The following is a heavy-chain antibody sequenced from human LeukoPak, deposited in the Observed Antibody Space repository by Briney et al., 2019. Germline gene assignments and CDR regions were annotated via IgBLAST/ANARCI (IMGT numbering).Heavy chain of an antibody. J-gene: IGHJ3*02. CDR3: AEDLGTRSVHDGFDI. V-gene: IGHV3-30*02. Sequence: PGGSLRLSCAASGFTFSSYGMHWVRQAPGEGLEWVAFIRYDGTNKYYTDSVKGRFTISRDNSKKTLYLQMNSLRAEDTAVYYCAEDLGTRSVHDGFDIWGQGTMVTVSS. CDR1: GFTFSSYG. CDR2: IRYDGTNK. D-gene: IGHD1-1*01.